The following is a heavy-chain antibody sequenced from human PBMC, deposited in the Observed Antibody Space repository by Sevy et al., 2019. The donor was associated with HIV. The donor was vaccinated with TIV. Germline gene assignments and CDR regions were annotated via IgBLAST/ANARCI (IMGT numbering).Heavy chain of an antibody. CDR2: VIPVFNMS. D-gene: IGHD5-12*01. CDR3: GRGVDVVVSIPLYYAMGV. V-gene: IGHV1-69*13. Sequence: PAASVRVSCKASGGTFSNYAISWVRQAPGQGLEWMGGVIPVFNMSNYAQKFQGRVTITADESTSTAYMEVTSLRSDDTATYYCGRGVDVVVSIPLYYAMGVWGQGTTVTVSS. CDR1: GGTFSNYA. J-gene: IGHJ6*02.